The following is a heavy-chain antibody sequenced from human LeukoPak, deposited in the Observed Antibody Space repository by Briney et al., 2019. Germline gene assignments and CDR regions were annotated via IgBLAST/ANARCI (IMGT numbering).Heavy chain of an antibody. V-gene: IGHV5-51*01. CDR3: ARRARGSSWLGY. Sequence: ASVAVSCKASRYSFTSYWIGWVRQMPGKGLEWMGIIYPGDSDTRYSPSFQGQVTISADKSISTAYLQWSSLKASDTAMYYCARRARGSSWLGYWGQGTLVTVSS. J-gene: IGHJ4*02. CDR1: RYSFTSYW. CDR2: IYPGDSDT. D-gene: IGHD6-13*01.